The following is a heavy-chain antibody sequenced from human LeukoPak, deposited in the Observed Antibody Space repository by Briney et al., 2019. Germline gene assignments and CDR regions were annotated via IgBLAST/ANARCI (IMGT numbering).Heavy chain of an antibody. CDR3: ARGRIAAAYYYFDY. CDR2: IWYDGSNK. V-gene: IGHV3-33*02. J-gene: IGHJ4*02. D-gene: IGHD6-13*01. CDR1: GFTFSSYA. Sequence: GGSLRLSCAASGFTFSSYAMHWVRQAPGKGLEWVAVIWYDGSNKYYADSVKGRFTVSRDVSTNTVFLQMNSLRAEDTAVYYCARGRIAAAYYYFDYWGQGTLVTVSS.